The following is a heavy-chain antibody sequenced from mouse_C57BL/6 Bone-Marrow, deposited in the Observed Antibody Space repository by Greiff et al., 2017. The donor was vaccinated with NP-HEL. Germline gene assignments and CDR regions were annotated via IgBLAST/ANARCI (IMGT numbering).Heavy chain of an antibody. CDR1: GFSLPSYG. CDR3: AKKGGVYYDYDAYAMDY. V-gene: IGHV2-5*01. CDR2: IWRGGST. J-gene: IGHJ4*01. D-gene: IGHD2-4*01. Sequence: QVQLQQSGPGLVQPSQSLSITCTVSGFSLPSYGVHWVRQSPGKGLEWLGVIWRGGSTDYNAAFMSRLSITKDNSKSQVFFKMNSLQADDTAIYYCAKKGGVYYDYDAYAMDYWGQGTSVTVSS.